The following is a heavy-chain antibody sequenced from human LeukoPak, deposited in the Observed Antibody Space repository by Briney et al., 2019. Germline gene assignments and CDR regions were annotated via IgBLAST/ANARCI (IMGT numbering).Heavy chain of an antibody. D-gene: IGHD3-16*01. CDR1: GGSISSGSYY. Sequence: SETLSLTCTVSGGSISSGSYYWSWIRQPAGKGLEWIGRIYTSGSTNYNPSLKSRVTISVDTSKNQFSLKLSSVTAADTAVYYCARTCYYVDYYFDYWGQGTLVTVSS. J-gene: IGHJ4*02. V-gene: IGHV4-61*02. CDR3: ARTCYYVDYYFDY. CDR2: IYTSGST.